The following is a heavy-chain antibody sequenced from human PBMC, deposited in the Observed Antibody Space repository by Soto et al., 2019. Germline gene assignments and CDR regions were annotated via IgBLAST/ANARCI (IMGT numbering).Heavy chain of an antibody. CDR3: AKVKLRNYYYYGMDV. Sequence: GGSLRLSCAASGFTFDDYTMHWVRQAPGKGLEWVSLISWDGGSTYYADSVKGRFTISRDNSKNSLYLQMNSLRTEDTALYYCAKVKLRNYYYYGMDVWGQGTTVTVSS. CDR1: GFTFDDYT. V-gene: IGHV3-43*01. J-gene: IGHJ6*02. CDR2: ISWDGGST.